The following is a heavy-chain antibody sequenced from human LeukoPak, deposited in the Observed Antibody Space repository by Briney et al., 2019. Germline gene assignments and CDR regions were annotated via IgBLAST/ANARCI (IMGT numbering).Heavy chain of an antibody. CDR3: ARSHRNQYVLFDP. Sequence: SETLSLTCTVSGGSISTYYWTWIRQPPGKGLEWIGYILYSGSSNYNPSLKSRVTISVDTSKNQFSLNLNSVTAADTAVYYCARSHRNQYVLFDPWGQGTLVTVLS. V-gene: IGHV4-59*12. CDR1: GGSISTYY. J-gene: IGHJ5*02. D-gene: IGHD1-14*01. CDR2: ILYSGSS.